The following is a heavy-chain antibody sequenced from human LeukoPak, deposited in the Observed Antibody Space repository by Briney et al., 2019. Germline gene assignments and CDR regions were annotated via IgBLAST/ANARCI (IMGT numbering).Heavy chain of an antibody. CDR1: GGSISSYY. D-gene: IGHD3-9*01. V-gene: IGHV4-39*07. CDR3: ARVEYFDWLFPAYFDY. J-gene: IGHJ4*02. Sequence: SETLSLTCTVSGGSISSYYWGWIRQPPGKGLEWIGSIYYSGSTYYNPSLKSRVTISVDTSKNQFSLKLSSVTAADTAVYYCARVEYFDWLFPAYFDYWGQGTLVTVSS. CDR2: IYYSGST.